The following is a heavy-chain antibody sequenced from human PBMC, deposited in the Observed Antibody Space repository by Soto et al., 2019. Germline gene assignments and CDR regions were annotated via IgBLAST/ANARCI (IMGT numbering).Heavy chain of an antibody. J-gene: IGHJ6*02. Sequence: PGGSLRLSCAASGFTFSSYGMHWVRQAPGKGLEWVAAISCSGSSTYYADSVRGRFTISRDNSKNTLYLQMNSLRAEDTAVYYCAKDIVVVPAAYYYYYGMDVWGQGTTVTVSS. V-gene: IGHV3-23*01. CDR2: ISCSGSST. D-gene: IGHD2-2*01. CDR3: AKDIVVVPAAYYYYYGMDV. CDR1: GFTFSSYG.